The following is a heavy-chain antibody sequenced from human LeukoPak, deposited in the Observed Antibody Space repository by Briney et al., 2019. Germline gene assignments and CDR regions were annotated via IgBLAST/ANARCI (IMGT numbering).Heavy chain of an antibody. Sequence: PGGSLRLSCAASGFTVSSNYMSWVRQAPGKGLEWVSVIYSGGSTYYADSVKGRFTISRDNAKNSLHLQMNSLRVVDTAVYHCVRQAGRAGGQWGQGTLIAVSS. CDR2: IYSGGST. D-gene: IGHD3-10*01. V-gene: IGHV3-53*01. CDR3: VRQAGRAGGQ. CDR1: GFTVSSNY. J-gene: IGHJ4*02.